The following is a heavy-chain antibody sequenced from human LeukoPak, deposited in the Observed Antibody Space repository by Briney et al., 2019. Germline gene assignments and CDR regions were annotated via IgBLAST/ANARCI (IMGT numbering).Heavy chain of an antibody. CDR1: GGSISSSSYY. V-gene: IGHV4-39*01. CDR2: IYYSGST. D-gene: IGHD3-3*01. Sequence: PSETLSLTCTVSGGSISSSSYYWGWIRQPPGKGLEWIGSIYYSGSTYYNPSLESRVTISVDTSKNQFSLKLSSVTAADTAVYYCARLSYYDFWSGYRNDAFDICGQGTMVTVSS. CDR3: ARLSYYDFWSGYRNDAFDI. J-gene: IGHJ3*02.